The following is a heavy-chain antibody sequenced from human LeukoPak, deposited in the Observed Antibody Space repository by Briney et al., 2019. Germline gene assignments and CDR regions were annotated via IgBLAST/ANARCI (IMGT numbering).Heavy chain of an antibody. CDR1: GGSISSGGYY. CDR3: ARYGAPFDS. V-gene: IGHV4-31*03. J-gene: IGHJ4*02. D-gene: IGHD4-17*01. CDR2: IFYSGTT. Sequence: PSETLSLTCTVSGGSISSGGYYWSWIRQHPGEGLEFIGYIFYSGTTYYNPSLKSRVDTSLNQFSLKVISVTAADTAVYYCARYGAPFDSWGQGTLVTVSS.